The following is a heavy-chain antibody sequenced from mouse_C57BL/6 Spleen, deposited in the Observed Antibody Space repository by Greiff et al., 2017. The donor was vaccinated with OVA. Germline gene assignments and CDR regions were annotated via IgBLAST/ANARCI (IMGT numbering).Heavy chain of an antibody. J-gene: IGHJ4*01. CDR2: IYPGSGNT. V-gene: IGHV1-76*01. D-gene: IGHD1-1*01. Sequence: QVQLQQSGAELVRPGASVKLSCKASGYTFTDYYINWVKQRPGQGLEWIARIYPGSGNTYYNEKFKGKATLTAAKSSSTAYMQLSSLTSEYCAVYFCARTSSSPYAVDFWGQGTSVTVAS. CDR1: GYTFTDYY. CDR3: ARTSSSPYAVDF.